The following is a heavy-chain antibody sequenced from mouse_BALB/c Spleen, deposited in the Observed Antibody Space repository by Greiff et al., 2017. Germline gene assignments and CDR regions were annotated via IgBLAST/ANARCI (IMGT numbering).Heavy chain of an antibody. D-gene: IGHD4-1*01. Sequence: EVMLVESGGGLVKPGGSLKLSCAASGFTFSDYYMYWVRQTPEKRLEWVATISDGGSYTYYPDSVKGRFTISRDNAKNNLYLQMSSLKSEDTAMYYCARDLGAYWGQGTTLTVSA. J-gene: IGHJ2*01. V-gene: IGHV5-4*02. CDR1: GFTFSDYY. CDR3: ARDLGAY. CDR2: ISDGGSYT.